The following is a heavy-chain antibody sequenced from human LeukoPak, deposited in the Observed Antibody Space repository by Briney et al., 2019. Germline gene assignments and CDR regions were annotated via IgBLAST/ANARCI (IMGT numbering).Heavy chain of an antibody. J-gene: IGHJ5*02. CDR1: GGSISSSSYY. CDR3: ARHVSQAAWFDP. CDR2: IYHSGST. Sequence: KPSETPSLTCTVSGGSISSSSYYWGWIRQPPGKGLEWIGYIYHSGSTYYNPSLKSRVTISVDRSKNQFSLKLSSVTAADTAVYYCARHVSQAAWFDPWGQGTLVTVSS. D-gene: IGHD5/OR15-5a*01. V-gene: IGHV4-39*07.